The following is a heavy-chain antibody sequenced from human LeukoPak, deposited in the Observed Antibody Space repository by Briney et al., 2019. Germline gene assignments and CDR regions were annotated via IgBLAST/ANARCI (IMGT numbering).Heavy chain of an antibody. CDR3: ARGKSLRWLAQWGVWYFDL. CDR2: TYYRSKWYN. Sequence: SQTLSLTCAISGDSVSSNSAAWNWIRQSPSRGLEWLGRTYYRSKWYNDYAVSVKSRITINPDTSKNQFSLQLNSVTPEDTAVYYCARGKSLRWLAQWGVWYFDLWGRGTLVTVSS. CDR1: GDSVSSNSAA. J-gene: IGHJ2*01. D-gene: IGHD6-19*01. V-gene: IGHV6-1*01.